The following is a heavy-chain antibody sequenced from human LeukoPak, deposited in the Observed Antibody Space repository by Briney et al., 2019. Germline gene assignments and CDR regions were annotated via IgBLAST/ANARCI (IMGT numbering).Heavy chain of an antibody. V-gene: IGHV4-61*01. CDR1: GGSISSSSYY. CDR3: ARDRGYRRFDY. CDR2: MYYSGSA. D-gene: IGHD5-12*01. J-gene: IGHJ4*02. Sequence: SETLSLTCTVSGGSISSSSYYWSWIRQPPGKGLEWIGYMYYSGSANYNPSLKSRVTISVDTSKNQFSLRLSSVTAADTAVYYCARDRGYRRFDYWGQGALVTVSS.